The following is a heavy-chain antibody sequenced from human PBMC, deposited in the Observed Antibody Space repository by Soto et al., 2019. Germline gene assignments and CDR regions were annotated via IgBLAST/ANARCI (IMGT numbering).Heavy chain of an antibody. V-gene: IGHV1-18*01. D-gene: IGHD5-12*01. CDR3: ARGPGYSGYDSRVDAFDI. CDR1: GYTFTSYG. Sequence: ASVKVSCKASGYTFTSYGISWVRQAPGQGLEWMGWISAYNGNTNYAQKLQGRVTMTTDTSTSTAYMELRSLRSDDTAVYYCARGPGYSGYDSRVDAFDIWGQGTMVTVSS. CDR2: ISAYNGNT. J-gene: IGHJ3*02.